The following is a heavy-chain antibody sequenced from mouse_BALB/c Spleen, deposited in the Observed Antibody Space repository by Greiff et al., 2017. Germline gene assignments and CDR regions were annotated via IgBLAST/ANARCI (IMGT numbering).Heavy chain of an antibody. J-gene: IGHJ4*01. D-gene: IGHD1-1*02. CDR2: IDPENGDT. Sequence: VQLQQSGAELVRSGASVKLSCTASGFNIKDYYMHWVKQRPEQGLEWIGWIDPENGDTEYAPKFQGKATMTADTSSNTAYLQLSSLTSEDTAVYYCARGGDITMRYYAMDYWGQGTSVTVSS. V-gene: IGHV14-4*02. CDR3: ARGGDITMRYYAMDY. CDR1: GFNIKDYY.